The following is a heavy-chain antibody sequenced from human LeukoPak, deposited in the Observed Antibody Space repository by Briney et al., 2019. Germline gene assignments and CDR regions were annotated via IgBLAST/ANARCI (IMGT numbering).Heavy chain of an antibody. J-gene: IGHJ6*02. CDR2: ISAYNGNT. D-gene: IGHD4-23*01. Sequence: GASVKVSCKASGYTFTSYGISWVRQAPGQGLEWMGWISAYNGNTNYAQKLQGRVTMTTDTSTSTAYMELRSLRSDDTAVYYCARDFDYGGNSVDYYYGMDVWGQGTTVTVSS. V-gene: IGHV1-18*01. CDR1: GYTFTSYG. CDR3: ARDFDYGGNSVDYYYGMDV.